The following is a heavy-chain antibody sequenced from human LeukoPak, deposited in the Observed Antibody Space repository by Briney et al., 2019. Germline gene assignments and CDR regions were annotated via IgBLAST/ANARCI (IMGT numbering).Heavy chain of an antibody. CDR3: ARGWGYDFWSGYYKGNYYYYYMDV. V-gene: IGHV4-34*01. J-gene: IGHJ6*03. CDR2: INHSGST. CDR1: GGSFSGYY. D-gene: IGHD3-3*01. Sequence: SETLSLTCAVYGGSFSGYYWSWIRQPPGKGLEWIGEINHSGSTNYNPSLKSRVTISVDTSKNQFSLKLSSVTAADTAVYYCARGWGYDFWSGYYKGNYYYYYMDVWGKGTTVTVSS.